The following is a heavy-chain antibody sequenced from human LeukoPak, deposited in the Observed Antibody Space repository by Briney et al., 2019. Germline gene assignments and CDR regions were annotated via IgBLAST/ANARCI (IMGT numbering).Heavy chain of an antibody. CDR2: INPNSGGT. J-gene: IGHJ6*03. D-gene: IGHD2-15*01. V-gene: IGHV1-2*02. CDR3: ARARLTYCSCGSCYSGSYMDV. CDR1: GYTFTGYY. Sequence: ASVKVSCKASGYTFTGYYMHWVRQAPGQGLEWMGWINPNSGGTNYAQKFQVRVTMTRDTSISTAYKELSRLRSDDTAVYYCARARLTYCSCGSCYSGSYMDVWGKGTTVTVSS.